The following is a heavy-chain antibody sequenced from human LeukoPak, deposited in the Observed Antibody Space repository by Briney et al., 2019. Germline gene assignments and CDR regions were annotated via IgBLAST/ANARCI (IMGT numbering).Heavy chain of an antibody. CDR1: GYTFTSYG. J-gene: IGHJ4*02. D-gene: IGHD3-22*01. V-gene: IGHV1-18*01. CDR2: ISAYSGNT. CDR3: ARQAPYYYDSSGYYYN. Sequence: GASVKVSCKASGYTFTSYGISWVRQAPGQGLEWMGWISAYSGNTNYAQKLQGRVTMTTDTSTSTAYMELRSLRSDDTAVYYCARQAPYYYDSSGYYYNWGQGTLVTVSS.